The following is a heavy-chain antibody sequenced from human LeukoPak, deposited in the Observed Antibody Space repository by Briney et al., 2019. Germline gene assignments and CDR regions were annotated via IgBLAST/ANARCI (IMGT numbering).Heavy chain of an antibody. V-gene: IGHV4-59*08. Sequence: SETLSLTCSVSGGSVSNYYWSWIRQPPGKGLEWIGYVYNTGSTNYNPSLKSRVTMFEDKSKNQFSLRLYSVTVADTAVYYCARHFAYSSSSYFDYWGQGSLVTVSS. J-gene: IGHJ4*02. D-gene: IGHD6-6*01. CDR1: GGSVSNYY. CDR3: ARHFAYSSSSYFDY. CDR2: VYNTGST.